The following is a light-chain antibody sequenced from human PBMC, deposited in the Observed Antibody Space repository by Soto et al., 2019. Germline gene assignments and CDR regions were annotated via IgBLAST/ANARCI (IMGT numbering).Light chain of an antibody. CDR1: QSVSSN. Sequence: EIVMTQSPATLSVSPGERATLSCRASQSVSSNLAWYQQKPGQAPRLLMYGASIRATGIPARFSGSGSGTEFTLTISSLQSEDFAVYYCQQCNNWPLYTFGQGTKLEIK. CDR3: QQCNNWPLYT. J-gene: IGKJ2*01. CDR2: GAS. V-gene: IGKV3-15*01.